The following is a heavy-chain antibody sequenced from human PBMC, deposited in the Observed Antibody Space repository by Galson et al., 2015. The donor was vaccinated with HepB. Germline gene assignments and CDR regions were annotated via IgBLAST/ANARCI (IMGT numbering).Heavy chain of an antibody. Sequence: SLRLSCAASGFTFSNYGMHWARQAPGKGLEWVAAISYDAINKYYADSVKGRFTISRDNSKNTLFLQMNSLRVEDTAIYYCAREIKTFWSGYYNRLGAFDIWGQGTMVTVSS. CDR1: GFTFSNYG. CDR2: ISYDAINK. CDR3: AREIKTFWSGYYNRLGAFDI. V-gene: IGHV3-33*01. D-gene: IGHD3-3*01. J-gene: IGHJ3*02.